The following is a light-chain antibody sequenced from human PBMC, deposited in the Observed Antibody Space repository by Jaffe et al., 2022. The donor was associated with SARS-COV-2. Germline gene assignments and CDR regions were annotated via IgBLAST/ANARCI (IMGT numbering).Light chain of an antibody. CDR2: WAS. CDR1: QSVLHSSNSKNY. Sequence: DIVMTQSPDSLAVSLGERATINCKSSQSVLHSSNSKNYLGWYRQKPGQPPKLLIYWASTRESGVPDRFSGSGSGTDFTLTISSLQAEDVAVYYCQQYYTVPYTFGQGTKLQIK. V-gene: IGKV4-1*01. CDR3: QQYYTVPYT. J-gene: IGKJ2*01.